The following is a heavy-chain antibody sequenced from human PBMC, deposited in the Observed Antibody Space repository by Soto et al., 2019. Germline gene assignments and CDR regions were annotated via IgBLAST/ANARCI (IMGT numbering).Heavy chain of an antibody. D-gene: IGHD3-9*01. CDR1: GFSFNNYA. J-gene: IGHJ4*02. CDR3: ARSDDKDILTGCYN. Sequence: QPGGSLRLSCAASGFSFNNYAMAWVRQAPGRALEWVSSIGHSGYSINYGDSVKGRFTISRDNSNNILFLEMTGLRAEDTAVYYCARSDDKDILTGCYNWGQGALVTVSS. CDR2: IGHSGYSI. V-gene: IGHV3-23*01.